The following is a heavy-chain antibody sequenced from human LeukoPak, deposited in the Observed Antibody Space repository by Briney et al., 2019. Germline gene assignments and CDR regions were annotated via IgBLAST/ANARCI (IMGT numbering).Heavy chain of an antibody. J-gene: IGHJ3*02. CDR3: VRDRGYDYGDTDAFDI. CDR2: IYSGGNT. Sequence: GGSPRLSCVASGFTVSDSYMSWVRQAPGKGLEWVSIIYSGGNTYYADSVKGRFTISRDSSKNTLYLQMNSLRAEDTAVYYCVRDRGYDYGDTDAFDIWGQGTMVTVSS. CDR1: GFTVSDSY. D-gene: IGHD4-17*01. V-gene: IGHV3-66*01.